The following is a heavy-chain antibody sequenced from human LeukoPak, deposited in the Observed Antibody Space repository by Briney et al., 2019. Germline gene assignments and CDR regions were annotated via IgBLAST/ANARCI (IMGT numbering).Heavy chain of an antibody. Sequence: GGSLRLSCAASGLTFSNAYMSWVRQAPGKGLEWVGRTRNKANSYTTEYAASVKGRFTISRDDSKNSLYLQMNSLKTEDTAAYYCARDLSGSYSSWGQGTLVTVSS. D-gene: IGHD1-26*01. J-gene: IGHJ5*02. CDR1: GLTFSNAY. CDR2: TRNKANSYTT. CDR3: ARDLSGSYSS. V-gene: IGHV3-72*01.